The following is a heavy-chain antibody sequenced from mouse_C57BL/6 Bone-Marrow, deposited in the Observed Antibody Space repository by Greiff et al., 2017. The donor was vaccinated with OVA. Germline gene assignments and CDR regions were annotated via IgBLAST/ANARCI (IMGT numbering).Heavy chain of an antibody. V-gene: IGHV1-50*01. CDR2: IDPSDSYT. CDR3: ARVEVDY. Sequence: QVQLQQPGAELVKPGASVKLSCKASGYTFTSYWMQWVKQRPGQGLEWIGEIDPSDSYTNYNQKFKGKATLTVDTSSSTAYMQLSSLTSEDSAFYYGARVEVDYWGQGTTLTVSA. J-gene: IGHJ2*01. CDR1: GYTFTSYW.